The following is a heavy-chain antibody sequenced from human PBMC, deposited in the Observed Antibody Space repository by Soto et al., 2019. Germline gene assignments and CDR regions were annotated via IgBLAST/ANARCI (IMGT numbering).Heavy chain of an antibody. CDR3: ARDCGQLWFYYYYGMEV. CDR2: ISYDGSNK. J-gene: IGHJ6*02. Sequence: SLRLSCAASGFTFSSYAMHWVRQAPGKGLEWVAVISYDGSNKYYADSVKCRFTISRDNSENTLYLQMNSLRAEDTAVYYCARDCGQLWFYYYYGMEVWGQGTTGRVAS. D-gene: IGHD5-18*01. V-gene: IGHV3-30-3*01. CDR1: GFTFSSYA.